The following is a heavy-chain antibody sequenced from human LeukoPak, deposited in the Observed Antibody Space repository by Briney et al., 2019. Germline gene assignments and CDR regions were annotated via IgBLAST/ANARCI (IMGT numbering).Heavy chain of an antibody. CDR1: GYTFTTYD. V-gene: IGHV1-8*01. J-gene: IGHJ4*02. CDR2: MNPHSGNT. Sequence: GASVKVFCKASGYTFTTYDINWVRQATGQGLEWMGWMNPHSGNTGYAQKFQGRVTMTRNTSISTAYMELSSLRSEDTAMYYCAGMAAPKQQLDCWGQGTLVTVSS. D-gene: IGHD6-13*01. CDR3: AGMAAPKQQLDC.